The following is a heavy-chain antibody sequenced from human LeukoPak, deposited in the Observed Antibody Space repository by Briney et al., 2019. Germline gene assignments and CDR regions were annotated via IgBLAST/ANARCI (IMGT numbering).Heavy chain of an antibody. D-gene: IGHD4-23*01. J-gene: IGHJ4*02. V-gene: IGHV4-39*01. Sequence: SETLSLTCSVSGGSISSSSYYWGWIRQPPGKGLEWIGSIYYSGSTYYNPSLKSRVTISVDTSKNQFSLKLSSVTAADTAVYYCARRIVVTRGFDYWGQGTLVTVSS. CDR2: IYYSGST. CDR1: GGSISSSSYY. CDR3: ARRIVVTRGFDY.